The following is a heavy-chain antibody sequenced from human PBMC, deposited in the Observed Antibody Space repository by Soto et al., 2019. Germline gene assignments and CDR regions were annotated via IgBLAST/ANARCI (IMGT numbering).Heavy chain of an antibody. D-gene: IGHD3-10*01. CDR3: TRGPRPTSIGTGAF. Sequence: GGSLRLSCETSGFIFSMYWLHWVRQVPGKGPQWVARITDDGSTTYYAASVEGRFTISRDNAKNALYLQMTSLRADDTAVYYCTRGPRPTSIGTGAFWGQGTLVTVSS. CDR2: ITDDGSTT. J-gene: IGHJ4*02. V-gene: IGHV3-74*01. CDR1: GFIFSMYW.